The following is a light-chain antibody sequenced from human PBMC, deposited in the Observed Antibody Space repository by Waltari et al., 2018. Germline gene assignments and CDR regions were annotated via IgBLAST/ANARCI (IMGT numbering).Light chain of an antibody. CDR2: GAS. Sequence: EIVMTQSPATLSVSPGERATLSCRASQSVSSKLAWYQQKPGQAPRLLIYGASTRATGVPARFSGSGSGPEYTLTISSLQSEDFAVYYCQHHNNWPPRWTFGQGTKVEIK. V-gene: IGKV3-15*01. J-gene: IGKJ1*01. CDR1: QSVSSK. CDR3: QHHNNWPPRWT.